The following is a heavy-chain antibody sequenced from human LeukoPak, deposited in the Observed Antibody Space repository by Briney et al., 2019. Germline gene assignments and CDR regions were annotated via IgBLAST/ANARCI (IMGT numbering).Heavy chain of an antibody. CDR3: ARDLPLRYFDWLTRYYYYGMDV. J-gene: IGHJ6*02. CDR1: GYTFTSYA. V-gene: IGHV7-4-1*02. Sequence: ASVEVSCKASGYTFTSYAMNWVRQAPGQGLEWMGWINTNTGNPTYAQGFTGRFVFSLDTSVSTAYLQISSLMAEDTAVYYCARDLPLRYFDWLTRYYYYGMDVWGQGTLVTVSS. CDR2: INTNTGNP. D-gene: IGHD3-9*01.